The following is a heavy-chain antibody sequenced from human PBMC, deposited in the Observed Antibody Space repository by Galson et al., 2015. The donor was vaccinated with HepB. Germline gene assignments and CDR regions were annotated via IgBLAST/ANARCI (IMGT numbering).Heavy chain of an antibody. D-gene: IGHD2-2*01. J-gene: IGHJ6*03. Sequence: SLRLSCAASGFTFSSYAMSWVRQAPGKGLEWVSAISGSGGSTYYADSVKGRFTISRDNSKNTLYLQMNSLRAEDTAVYYCAKTWVYCSSTSCYNYYYYMDVWGKGTTVTVSS. CDR3: AKTWVYCSSTSCYNYYYYMDV. CDR1: GFTFSSYA. V-gene: IGHV3-23*01. CDR2: ISGSGGST.